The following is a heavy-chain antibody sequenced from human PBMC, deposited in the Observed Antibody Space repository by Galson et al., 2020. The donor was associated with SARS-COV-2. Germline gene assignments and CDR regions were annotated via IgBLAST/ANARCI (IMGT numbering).Heavy chain of an antibody. CDR3: ARDPTLHRSGFWFDP. CDR1: GGSISSYY. J-gene: IGHJ5*02. D-gene: IGHD6-25*01. Sequence: SETLSLTCTVSGGSISSYYWSWIRQPAGKGLEWIGRIYTSGSTNYNPSLKSRVTMSVDTSKNQFSLKLSSVTAADTAVYYCARDPTLHRSGFWFDPWGQGTLVTVSS. CDR2: IYTSGST. V-gene: IGHV4-4*07.